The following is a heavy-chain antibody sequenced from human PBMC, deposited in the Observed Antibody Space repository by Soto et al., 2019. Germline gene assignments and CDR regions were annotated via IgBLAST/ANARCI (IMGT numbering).Heavy chain of an antibody. D-gene: IGHD6-13*01. V-gene: IGHV3-48*02. J-gene: IGHJ5*02. CDR1: GFTFSSYS. CDR3: ARDWISSSWSHNNGFDP. CDR2: ISSSSSTI. Sequence: HPGGSLRLSCAASGFTFSSYSMNWVRQAPGKGLEWVSYISSSSSTIYYADSVKGRFTISRDNAKNSLYLQMNSLRDEDTAVYYCARDWISSSWSHNNGFDPWGQGTLVTVSS.